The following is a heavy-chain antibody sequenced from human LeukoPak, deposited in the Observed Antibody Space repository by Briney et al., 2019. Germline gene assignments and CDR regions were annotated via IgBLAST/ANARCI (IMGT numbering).Heavy chain of an antibody. V-gene: IGHV3-13*01. CDR2: IGTAGDT. CDR3: ARGPGYGSGSYFSYGMDV. J-gene: IGHJ6*02. CDR1: GFTFSSYD. Sequence: PGGSLRLSCAASGFTFSSYDMHWVRQATGKGLEWVSAIGTAGDTYYPGSVKGRFTISRENAKNSLYLQMNSLRAGDTAVYYCARGPGYGSGSYFSYGMDVWGQGTTVTVSS. D-gene: IGHD3-10*01.